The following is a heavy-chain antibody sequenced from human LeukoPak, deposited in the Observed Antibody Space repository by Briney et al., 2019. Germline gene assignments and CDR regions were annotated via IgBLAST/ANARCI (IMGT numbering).Heavy chain of an antibody. CDR3: ARTLEYYYGSGSYRHDY. J-gene: IGHJ4*02. CDR2: ISSSSTM. CDR1: GFTFSSYS. V-gene: IGHV3-48*01. Sequence: PGGSLRLSCAASGFTFSSYSMNWVRQAPGKGLEWVSYISSSSTMYYADSVKGRFTISRDNAKNSLYLQMNSLRAEDTAVYYCARTLEYYYGSGSYRHDYWGQGTLVTVSS. D-gene: IGHD3-10*01.